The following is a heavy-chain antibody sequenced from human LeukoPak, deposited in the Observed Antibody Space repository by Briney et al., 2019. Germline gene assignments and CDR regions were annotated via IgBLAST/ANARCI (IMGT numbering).Heavy chain of an antibody. Sequence: GRSLRLSCAASGFTFSSYGMHWVRQAPGKGLEWVAVISYDGSNKYYADSVKGRFTISRDNSKNTLYLQMNSLRAEDTAVYHCARGVAGSYYFDYWGQGTLVTVSS. CDR3: ARGVAGSYYFDY. CDR2: ISYDGSNK. J-gene: IGHJ4*02. V-gene: IGHV3-30*03. D-gene: IGHD6-19*01. CDR1: GFTFSSYG.